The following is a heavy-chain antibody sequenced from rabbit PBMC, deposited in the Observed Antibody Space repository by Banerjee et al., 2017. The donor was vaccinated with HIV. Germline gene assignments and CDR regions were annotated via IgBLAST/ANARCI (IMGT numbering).Heavy chain of an antibody. J-gene: IGHJ4*01. V-gene: IGHV1S40*01. Sequence: SLEESGGGLVKPGASLTLTCKASGFSFNSGYDMCWVRQAPGKGLEWVACAYAGSSGSTYSATWAKGRFTISKTSSTTVTLQMTSLTAADTATYFCGRSPGTDSDGYINLWGPGTLVTVS. D-gene: IGHD6-1*01. CDR3: GRSPGTDSDGYINL. CDR1: GFSFNSGYD. CDR2: AYAGSSGST.